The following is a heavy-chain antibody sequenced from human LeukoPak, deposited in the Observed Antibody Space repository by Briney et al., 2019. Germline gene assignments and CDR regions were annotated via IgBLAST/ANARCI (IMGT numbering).Heavy chain of an antibody. D-gene: IGHD5-12*01. J-gene: IGHJ4*02. Sequence: SVKVSCKASGGTFSSYAISWVRQAPGQGLEWMGGIIPIFGTANYAQKFQGRVTIAADESTSTAYMELSSLRSEDTAVYYCARDLRGYSGYAYWGQGTLVTVSS. CDR2: IIPIFGTA. V-gene: IGHV1-69*13. CDR3: ARDLRGYSGYAY. CDR1: GGTFSSYA.